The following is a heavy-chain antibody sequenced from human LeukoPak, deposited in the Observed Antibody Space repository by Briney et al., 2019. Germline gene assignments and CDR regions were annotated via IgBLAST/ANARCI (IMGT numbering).Heavy chain of an antibody. CDR1: GGSISRYY. Sequence: SETLSLTCTVSGGSISRYYWSWIRQPPGKGLEWIGYIYYSGSTNYNPSLKSRVTISVDTSKNQFSLKLSSVTAADTVVYYCARQGSRGVIGYWGQGTLVTVSS. V-gene: IGHV4-59*08. J-gene: IGHJ4*02. CDR2: IYYSGST. CDR3: ARQGSRGVIGY. D-gene: IGHD3-10*01.